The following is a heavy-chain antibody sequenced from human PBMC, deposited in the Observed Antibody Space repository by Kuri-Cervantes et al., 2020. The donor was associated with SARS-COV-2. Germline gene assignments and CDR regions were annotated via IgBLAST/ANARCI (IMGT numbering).Heavy chain of an antibody. D-gene: IGHD2-15*01. J-gene: IGHJ4*02. CDR2: ISYDGSNK. Sequence: GESLKISCAASGFTFSSYAMHWVRQAPGKGLEWVAVISYDGSNKYYADSVKGRFTISRDNSKNTLYLQMNSLRAEDTAVYYCARDRLYCSGGSCYLPDYWGQGTLVTVSS. V-gene: IGHV3-30-3*01. CDR3: ARDRLYCSGGSCYLPDY. CDR1: GFTFSSYA.